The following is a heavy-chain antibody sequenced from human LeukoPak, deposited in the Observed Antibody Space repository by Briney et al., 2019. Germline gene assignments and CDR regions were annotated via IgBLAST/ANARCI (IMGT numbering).Heavy chain of an antibody. CDR1: GGSFSGYY. CDR3: ARGGIAVAGTVY. V-gene: IGHV4-34*01. CDR2: INHSGST. J-gene: IGHJ4*02. D-gene: IGHD6-19*01. Sequence: PSETLSLTCAVYGGSFSGYYWSWIRQPPGKGLEWIGEINHSGSTNYNPSLKSRVTISVDTSKNQFSLKLSSVTAADTAVYYCARGGIAVAGTVYWGQGTLVTVSS.